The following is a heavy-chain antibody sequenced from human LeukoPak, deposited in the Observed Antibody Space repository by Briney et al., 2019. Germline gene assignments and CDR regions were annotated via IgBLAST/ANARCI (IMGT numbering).Heavy chain of an antibody. CDR3: AGSIAVAGTPDNWFDP. CDR2: IYYSGST. J-gene: IGHJ5*02. V-gene: IGHV4-59*08. D-gene: IGHD6-19*01. CDR1: GGSISSYY. Sequence: PSETLSLTCTVSGGSISSYYWSWIRQPPGKGLEWIGYIYYSGSTNYNPSLKSRVTISVDTTKNQFSLKLSSVTAADAAVYYCAGSIAVAGTPDNWFDPWGQRTLVTVSS.